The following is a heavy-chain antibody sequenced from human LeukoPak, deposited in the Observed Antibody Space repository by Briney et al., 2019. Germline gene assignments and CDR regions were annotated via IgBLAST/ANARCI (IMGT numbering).Heavy chain of an antibody. CDR3: ARDGGLYDSSGYFDY. D-gene: IGHD3-22*01. V-gene: IGHV3-21*01. CDR1: GFTFSSYS. J-gene: IGHJ4*02. Sequence: GGSLRLSCAASGFTFSSYSMNWVRQAPGKGLEWVSSISSSRSYIYYADSVKGRFTISRDNAKNSLYLQMNSLRAEDTAVYYCARDGGLYDSSGYFDYWGQGTLVTVSS. CDR2: ISSSRSYI.